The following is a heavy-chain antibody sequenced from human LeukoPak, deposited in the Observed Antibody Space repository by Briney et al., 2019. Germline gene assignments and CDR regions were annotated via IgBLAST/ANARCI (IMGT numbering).Heavy chain of an antibody. V-gene: IGHV4-59*01. J-gene: IGHJ4*02. CDR2: TFYSGDT. CDR1: GGSLSGYH. D-gene: IGHD7-27*01. Sequence: SETLSLTCTVSGGSLSGYHWGWIRQPPGKGLEWIGYTFYSGDTTYNPSLKSRVTISIDTPKNQFSLKMTSATAADTAVYFCARDKQPGDNWGPGTLVTVSS. CDR3: ARDKQPGDN.